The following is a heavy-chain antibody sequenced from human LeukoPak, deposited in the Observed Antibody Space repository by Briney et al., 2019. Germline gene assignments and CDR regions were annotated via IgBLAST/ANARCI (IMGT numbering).Heavy chain of an antibody. CDR2: IHTSGST. J-gene: IGHJ4*02. D-gene: IGHD2-15*01. CDR3: ARPGQSSWWVYFNY. CDR1: GGSSSSYY. V-gene: IGHV4-4*09. Sequence: PSETLSLTCTVSGGSSSSYYWTWIRQPPGKGLEWIGYIHTSGSTNYNPSLKSRVTMSVDTSKNQFSLRLSSATAADTAVYYCARPGQSSWWVYFNYWGQGILVTVSS.